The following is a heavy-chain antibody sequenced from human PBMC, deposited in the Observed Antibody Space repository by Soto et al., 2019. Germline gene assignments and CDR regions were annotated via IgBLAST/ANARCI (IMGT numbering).Heavy chain of an antibody. CDR1: GGSVSSTSYY. J-gene: IGHJ4*02. CDR2: IHYSGST. V-gene: IGHV4-61*01. CDR3: VRAWEHLYFDY. D-gene: IGHD1-26*01. Sequence: PSETLSLTCTVSGGSVSSTSYYWTWIRQPPGKGLEWIGYIHYSGSTNYNPSLQSRVTISVDTSKNHFSLELTSVTAADTAVYYCVRAWEHLYFDYWGQGALVTVSS.